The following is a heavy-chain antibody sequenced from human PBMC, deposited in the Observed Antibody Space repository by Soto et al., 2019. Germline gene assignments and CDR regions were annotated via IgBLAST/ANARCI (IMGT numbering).Heavy chain of an antibody. V-gene: IGHV3-9*01. D-gene: IGHD2-15*01. Sequence: EVQLVESGGGLVQPGRSLRLSCAASGFTFDDYAMHWVRQAPGKGLEWVSGISWNSDDIAYADSVKGRFTISRDNAKNSLYLQMSSLRAEDTALYYCAKADRAALKGYWYLDLWGRGNLVTVSS. CDR1: GFTFDDYA. J-gene: IGHJ2*01. CDR3: AKADRAALKGYWYLDL. CDR2: ISWNSDDI.